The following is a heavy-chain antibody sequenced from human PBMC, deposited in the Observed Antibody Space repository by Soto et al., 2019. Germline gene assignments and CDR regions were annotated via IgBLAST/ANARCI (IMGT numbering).Heavy chain of an antibody. Sequence: QVQLQQWGAGLLKPSETLSLTCAVYAGSFTTYYWSWIRQPPGKGLEWMGEINSSGSTNHNPSIKRRHTISVDTSKNQVSLRLTSVTAADTDVYYCARIRARFSRCAFDIWGQVTMVTVSS. CDR2: INSSGST. V-gene: IGHV4-34*01. CDR3: ARIRARFSRCAFDI. J-gene: IGHJ3*02. CDR1: AGSFTTYY. D-gene: IGHD4-17*01.